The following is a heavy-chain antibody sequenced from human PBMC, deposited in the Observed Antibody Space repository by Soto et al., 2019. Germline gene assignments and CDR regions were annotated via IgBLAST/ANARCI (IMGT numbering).Heavy chain of an antibody. J-gene: IGHJ4*02. Sequence: PGGSLRLSCAASGFTFSSYAMRWVRQAPGKGLEWVSAISGSGGNTNYADSVKGRFTISRDNSKNTLYLQMNSLRAEDTAVYYCAKEKSSGYSFDYWGQGTLVTVSS. CDR3: AKEKSSGYSFDY. V-gene: IGHV3-23*01. D-gene: IGHD3-22*01. CDR1: GFTFSSYA. CDR2: ISGSGGNT.